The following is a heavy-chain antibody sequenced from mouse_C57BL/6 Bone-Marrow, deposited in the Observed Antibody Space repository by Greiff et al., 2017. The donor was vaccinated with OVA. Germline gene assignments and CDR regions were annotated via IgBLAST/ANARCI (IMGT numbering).Heavy chain of an antibody. CDR1: GFLFSSYA. Sequence: EVKVVESGGGLVKPGGSLKLSCAASGFLFSSYAMSWVRQTPEKRLEWVATISDGGSYTYYPDNVKGRFTISRDNAKNNLYLQMSHLKSEDTAMYYCARDGSPLFDYWGQGTTLTGSS. V-gene: IGHV5-4*01. CDR3: ARDGSPLFDY. D-gene: IGHD1-1*02. J-gene: IGHJ2*01. CDR2: ISDGGSYT.